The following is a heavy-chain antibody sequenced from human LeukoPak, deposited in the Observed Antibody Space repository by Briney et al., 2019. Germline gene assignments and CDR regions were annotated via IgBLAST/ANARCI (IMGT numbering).Heavy chain of an antibody. CDR1: GYTFIGYY. V-gene: IGHV1-2*02. D-gene: IGHD6-25*01. CDR2: IDPNSGGT. CDR3: AAERLYGILDY. J-gene: IGHJ4*02. Sequence: ASVTVSCKASGYTFIGYYMHWVRQAPGQGLEWMGWIDPNSGGTKFGQKFQGRVTMTRDTSISTAYMELSSLRSEDTAVYYCAAERLYGILDYWGQGTLVTVSS.